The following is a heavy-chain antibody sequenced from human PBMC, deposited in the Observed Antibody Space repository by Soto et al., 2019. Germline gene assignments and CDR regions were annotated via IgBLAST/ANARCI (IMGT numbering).Heavy chain of an antibody. CDR2: ISYDGSNK. J-gene: IGHJ4*02. D-gene: IGHD2-2*01. V-gene: IGHV3-30-3*01. CDR3: ARDPRLPGYYFDY. CDR1: GFTFSSYA. Sequence: QVQLVESGGGVVQPGRSLRLSCAASGFTFSSYAMHWVRQAPGKGLEWVAVISYDGSNKYYADSVKGRFTISRDNSKNTLYLQMNSLRAEDTAVYYCARDPRLPGYYFDYWGQGTLVTVSS.